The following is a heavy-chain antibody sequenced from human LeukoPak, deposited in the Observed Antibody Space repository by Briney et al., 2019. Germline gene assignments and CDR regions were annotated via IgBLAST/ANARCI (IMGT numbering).Heavy chain of an antibody. D-gene: IGHD3-16*01. J-gene: IGHJ4*02. V-gene: IGHV3-7*03. CDR3: ARDGFGTGSN. CDR2: IKQDGSEK. CDR1: GFTFSSYW. Sequence: GGSLRLSCAASGFTFSSYWMSWVRQAPGKGLEWVANIKQDGSEKNYVDSVKGRFIISRDNAKNSLYLQMSTLRADDTAVYYCARDGFGTGSNWGQGTLVTVSS.